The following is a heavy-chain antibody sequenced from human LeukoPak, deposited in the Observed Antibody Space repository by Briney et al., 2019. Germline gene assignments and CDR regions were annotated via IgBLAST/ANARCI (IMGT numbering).Heavy chain of an antibody. J-gene: IGHJ6*03. CDR2: INPNSGGT. CDR1: GYTFTGYY. D-gene: IGHD6-13*01. CDR3: ARDGSSWYGYYYYYMDV. Sequence: GASEKVSCKASGYTFTGYYMHWVRQAPGQGLEWMGWINPNSGGTNYAQKFQGRVTMTRDTSISTAYMELSRLRSDDTAVYYCARDGSSWYGYYYYYMDVWGKGTTVTVSS. V-gene: IGHV1-2*02.